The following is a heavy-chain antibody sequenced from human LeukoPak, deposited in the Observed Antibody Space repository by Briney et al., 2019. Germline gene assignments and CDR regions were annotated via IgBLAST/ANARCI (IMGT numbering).Heavy chain of an antibody. J-gene: IGHJ4*02. V-gene: IGHV1-46*01. D-gene: IGHD3-22*01. CDR2: INPSGGST. CDR3: ARDLYHRYYHNSGHAFDY. CDR1: GYTFTSYG. Sequence: ASVKVSCKASGYTFTSYGISWVRQAPGQGLEWMGIINPSGGSTSYAQKFQGRVTMTRDMSTSTVYMELSSLRYEDTAVYYCARDLYHRYYHNSGHAFDYWGQGTLVTVSS.